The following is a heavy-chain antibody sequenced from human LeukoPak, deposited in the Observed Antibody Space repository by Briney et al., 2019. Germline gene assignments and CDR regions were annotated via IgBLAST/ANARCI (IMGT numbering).Heavy chain of an antibody. Sequence: PGGSLRLSCAASGFTFSSYAMHWVRQAPGKGLEWVAVISYDGSNKYYADSVKGRFTISRDNSKNTLYLQMNSLRAEDTAVYYCARGDVAVAGPPYYYYYGMDVWGQGTTVTVSS. CDR2: ISYDGSNK. J-gene: IGHJ6*02. D-gene: IGHD6-19*01. V-gene: IGHV3-30*04. CDR1: GFTFSSYA. CDR3: ARGDVAVAGPPYYYYYGMDV.